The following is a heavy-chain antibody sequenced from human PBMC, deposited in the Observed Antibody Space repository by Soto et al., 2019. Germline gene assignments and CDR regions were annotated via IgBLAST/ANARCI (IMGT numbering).Heavy chain of an antibody. CDR2: IYYSGST. J-gene: IGHJ5*02. CDR3: ASTIFSARYRNWFHP. D-gene: IGHD3-16*01. V-gene: IGHV4-59*01. CDR1: GGSISSDY. Sequence: SETLSLTCTVSGGSISSDYWSWIRQPPGEGLEWIGYIYYSGSTNYNPSLKSRVTISVDTSKNQFSLKLSSVTAADTAVYYCASTIFSARYRNWFHPSGQGPLVTVSS.